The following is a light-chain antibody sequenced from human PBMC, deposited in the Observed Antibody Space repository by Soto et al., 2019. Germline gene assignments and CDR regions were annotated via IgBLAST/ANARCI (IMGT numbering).Light chain of an antibody. J-gene: IGLJ1*01. V-gene: IGLV3-25*02. CDR2: KDS. Sequence: SYELTQPPSVSVSPGQTARITCSGDALPKQYAYWYQXXPGHAPVLVIYKDSERPSGIPERFSGSSSGTTVKVTISGVQAEDEADYYCQSADSSGPYVFGTGTKVTVL. CDR3: QSADSSGPYV. CDR1: ALPKQY.